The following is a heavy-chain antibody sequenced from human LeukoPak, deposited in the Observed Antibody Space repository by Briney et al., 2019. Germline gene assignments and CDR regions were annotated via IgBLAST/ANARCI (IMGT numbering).Heavy chain of an antibody. CDR2: IIPIFGTA. J-gene: IGHJ4*02. V-gene: IGHV1-69*05. CDR3: ARSSPQEFSEFDY. CDR1: GGTFSSYA. D-gene: IGHD3-16*02. Sequence: SVKVSCKASGGTFSSYATSWVRQAPGQGLEWMGGIIPIFGTANYAQKFQGRVTITTDESTSTAYMELSSPRSEDTAVYYCARSSPQEFSEFDYWGQGTLVTVSS.